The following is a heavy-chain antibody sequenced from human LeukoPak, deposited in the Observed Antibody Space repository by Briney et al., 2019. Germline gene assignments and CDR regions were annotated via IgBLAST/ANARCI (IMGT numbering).Heavy chain of an antibody. V-gene: IGHV3-66*01. CDR1: GFTVSNNY. Sequence: GGSLRLSCAASGFTVSNNYMNWVRQAPGRGLEWVSLIYSGGTTYYADSVKGRFTISRDGSKNTLYLQMNSLRVEDTAVYYCARDPPAVTANTYGWGQGTLVTVSS. D-gene: IGHD5-18*01. J-gene: IGHJ4*02. CDR2: IYSGGTT. CDR3: ARDPPAVTANTYG.